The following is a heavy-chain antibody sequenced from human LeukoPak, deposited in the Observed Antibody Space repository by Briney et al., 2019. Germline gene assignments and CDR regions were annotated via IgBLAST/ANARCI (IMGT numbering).Heavy chain of an antibody. CDR2: ISSSSSYI. CDR1: GFTFSSYS. D-gene: IGHD6-13*01. V-gene: IGHV3-21*01. J-gene: IGHJ5*02. Sequence: GGSLRLSCAASGFTFSSYSMNWVCQAPGKGLEWVSSISSSSSYIYYADSVKGRFTISRDNAKNSLYLQMNSLRAEDTAVYYCARDGRRAAAPFDPWGQGTLVTVSS. CDR3: ARDGRRAAAPFDP.